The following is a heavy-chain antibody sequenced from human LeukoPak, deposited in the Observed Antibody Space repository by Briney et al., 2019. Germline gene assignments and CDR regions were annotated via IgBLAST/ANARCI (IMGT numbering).Heavy chain of an antibody. CDR1: GYSFTSYW. J-gene: IGHJ4*02. V-gene: IGHV5-51*01. CDR3: ARHVGSSGWYV. D-gene: IGHD6-19*01. Sequence: GESLKISCKASGYSFTSYWIGWVRQMPGKGLEWMGIIYPSGSDTRYSPSFQGQVTISVDKSISTAYLQWSSLKASDTAMYYCARHVGSSGWYVWGQGTLVTVSP. CDR2: IYPSGSDT.